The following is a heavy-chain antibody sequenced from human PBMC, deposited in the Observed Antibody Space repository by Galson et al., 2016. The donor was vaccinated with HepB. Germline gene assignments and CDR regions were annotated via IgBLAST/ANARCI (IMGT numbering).Heavy chain of an antibody. D-gene: IGHD3-22*01. V-gene: IGHV3-21*01. J-gene: IGHJ5*02. CDR3: ARGEKGYSEGAS. Sequence: SLRLSCAASGFTFRAYTMNWVRQAPGKGLQWVSSISSGSRHISNADSLKGRFSISRDNAKNSLYLQMNSLRVEDTATYYCARGEKGYSEGASWGQGTLVTVSS. CDR1: GFTFRAYT. CDR2: ISSGSRHI.